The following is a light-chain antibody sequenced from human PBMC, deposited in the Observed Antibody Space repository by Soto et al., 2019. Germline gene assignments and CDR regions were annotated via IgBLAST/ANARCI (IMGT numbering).Light chain of an antibody. CDR1: QSISSW. Sequence: DIQMTQSPSTLSASVGDRVTITCRASQSISSWLAWYQQKPGKAPKLLIYKASSLESGVPSRFSGSGSGTVFTLTISSLQPEDFATYYCQQTYSGRAFGHGTRLEIK. CDR3: QQTYSGRA. CDR2: KAS. J-gene: IGKJ1*01. V-gene: IGKV1-5*03.